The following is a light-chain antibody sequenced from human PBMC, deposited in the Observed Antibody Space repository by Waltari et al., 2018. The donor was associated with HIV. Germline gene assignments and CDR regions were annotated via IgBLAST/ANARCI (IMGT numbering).Light chain of an antibody. CDR1: QSVSSN. CDR2: AAS. CDR3: QQYNNWPL. J-gene: IGKJ4*01. V-gene: IGKV3-15*01. Sequence: EILMTQSPVTLSVSPGERATLSCRASQSVSSNLAWYQQKSGQAPRLLIYAASTRATGIPARFSGSWSGTEFTLTISSLQSEDFAVYYCQQYNNWPLFGGGTKVEIK.